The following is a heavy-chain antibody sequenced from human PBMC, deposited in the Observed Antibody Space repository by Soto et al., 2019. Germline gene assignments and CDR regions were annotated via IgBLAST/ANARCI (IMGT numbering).Heavy chain of an antibody. J-gene: IGHJ4*02. Sequence: ASVKVSCKASGVTFNRQDMRWVRQAPGQGLEWMGGIIPMFGTPHYAEKFQDRVTITADESTGTAYLELNSLRAEDTAIYYCAKGAISSPYSCCDYWGQGTLVTVSS. CDR3: AKGAISSPYSCCDY. V-gene: IGHV1-69*13. CDR2: IIPMFGTP. D-gene: IGHD2-15*01. CDR1: GVTFNRQD.